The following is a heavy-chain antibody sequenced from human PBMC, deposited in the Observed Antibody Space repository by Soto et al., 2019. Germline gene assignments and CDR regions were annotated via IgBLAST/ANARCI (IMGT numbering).Heavy chain of an antibody. J-gene: IGHJ4*02. CDR2: IIPIFGTA. D-gene: IGHD3-16*02. CDR1: GGTFSSYA. V-gene: IGHV1-69*01. CDR3: ARGYYDYVWGSYRYLDY. Sequence: QVQLVQSGAEVKKPGSSVKVSCKASGGTFSSYAISWVRQAPGQGLEWMGGIIPIFGTANYAQKFQGRVTITADESKSTAYMELSSLRSEDTAVYYCARGYYDYVWGSYRYLDYWGQGTLVPVSS.